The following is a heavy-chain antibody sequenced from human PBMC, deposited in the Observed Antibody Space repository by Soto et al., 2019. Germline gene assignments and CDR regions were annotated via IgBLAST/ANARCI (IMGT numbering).Heavy chain of an antibody. CDR3: ARITTRGYSYGYYYYGMDV. CDR1: GFSLSTSGMC. J-gene: IGHJ6*02. CDR2: IDWDDDK. D-gene: IGHD5-18*01. V-gene: IGHV2-70*01. Sequence: SGPTLVNPTQTLTLTCTFSGFSLSTSGMCVSWIRQPPGKALEWLALIDWDDDKYYSTSLKTRLTISKDTSKNQVVLTMTNMDPVDTATYYCARITTRGYSYGYYYYGMDVWGQGTTVTVSS.